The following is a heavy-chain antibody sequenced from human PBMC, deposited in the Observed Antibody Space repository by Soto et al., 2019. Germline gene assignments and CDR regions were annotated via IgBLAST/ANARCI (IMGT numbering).Heavy chain of an antibody. D-gene: IGHD5-18*01. CDR3: ARDYDVNTAVDYWYFDL. CDR1: GGSITNHY. CDR2: IYPSGRA. V-gene: IGHV4-4*07. Sequence: QVQLQESGPRLVTPSETLTLTCSLSGGSITNHYWGWIRQPPGKGLEFIGRIYPSGRAHYNPSLQSRVTMSVDTSNNQFSLKVNSVTAADTAIYSCARDYDVNTAVDYWYFDLWGRGTLVTVSS. J-gene: IGHJ2*01.